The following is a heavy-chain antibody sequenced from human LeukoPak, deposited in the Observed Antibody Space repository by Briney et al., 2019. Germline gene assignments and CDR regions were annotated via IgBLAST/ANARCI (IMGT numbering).Heavy chain of an antibody. V-gene: IGHV4-61*01. Sequence: SETLSLTCTVSGGSVSSGIYYWSWIRQPPGKGLEGIGYIYYSGSTNYNPSLKSRVTISVDTSKNQFSLKLSSVTAADTAVYYCARDGCSGGSCYDGMDVWGKGTTVTVSS. D-gene: IGHD2-15*01. CDR2: IYYSGST. CDR1: GGSVSSGIYY. CDR3: ARDGCSGGSCYDGMDV. J-gene: IGHJ6*04.